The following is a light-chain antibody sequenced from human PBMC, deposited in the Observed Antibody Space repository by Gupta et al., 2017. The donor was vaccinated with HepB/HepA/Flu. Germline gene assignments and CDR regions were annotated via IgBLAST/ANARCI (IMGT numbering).Light chain of an antibody. CDR1: KLGNKY. CDR3: QAWDNSAHVV. J-gene: IGLJ2*01. CDR2: QNF. Sequence: SFEVSQPRSVSVSPGQTASITCSGDKLGNKYASWYQQKPGQSPVLVIYQNFRRPSGIPERFSGSKSGNTATLTISGTQALDEADYYCQAWDNSAHVVFGGGTKLTVL. V-gene: IGLV3-1*01.